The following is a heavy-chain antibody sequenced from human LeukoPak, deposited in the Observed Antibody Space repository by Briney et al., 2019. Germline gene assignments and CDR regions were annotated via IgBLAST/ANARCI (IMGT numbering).Heavy chain of an antibody. J-gene: IGHJ4*02. V-gene: IGHV3-30*02. CDR2: TRFDGSIK. Sequence: GGSLRLSCAASGFTFSNYGMHWVRRAPGMGLEWVAFTRFDGSIKYYADSVKGRFTISRDNSKNTLYLQMSSLRAEDTAVFYCAKDSIQGDTALDYWGQGTPVTVSS. D-gene: IGHD5-18*01. CDR3: AKDSIQGDTALDY. CDR1: GFTFSNYG.